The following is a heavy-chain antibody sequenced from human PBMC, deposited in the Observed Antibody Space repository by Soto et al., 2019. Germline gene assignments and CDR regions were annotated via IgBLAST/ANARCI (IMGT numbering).Heavy chain of an antibody. CDR2: VWYDGSNQ. CDR3: VRERNWGNRVYLDL. J-gene: IGHJ2*01. Sequence: QVQVVESGGGVVQPGRSLRLSCAASGFTFRNYGMHWVRQAPGKGLEWVAVVWYDGSNQEYADSMKGRFTISRDNSKNMVDLQMGSLGGDDTAVYYCVRERNWGNRVYLDLWGRGTLVTVSS. CDR1: GFTFRNYG. V-gene: IGHV3-33*01. D-gene: IGHD7-27*01.